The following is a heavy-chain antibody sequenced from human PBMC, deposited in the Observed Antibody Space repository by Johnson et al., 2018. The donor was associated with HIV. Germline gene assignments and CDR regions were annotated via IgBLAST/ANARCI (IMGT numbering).Heavy chain of an antibody. CDR1: GFTFNHYA. D-gene: IGHD1-26*01. V-gene: IGHV3-30*14. Sequence: QVQLVESGGGVVRPGKSLRLSCAASGFTFNHYAMHWVRQAPGKGLEWVAVMSYDGSNKYYADSVKGRFTISRDTAKNTLYLQMNSLRAEDTAGYYWARDPSGSYAEVTPDARFDIWGQGTMVTVSS. CDR2: MSYDGSNK. CDR3: ARDPSGSYAEVTPDARFDI. J-gene: IGHJ3*02.